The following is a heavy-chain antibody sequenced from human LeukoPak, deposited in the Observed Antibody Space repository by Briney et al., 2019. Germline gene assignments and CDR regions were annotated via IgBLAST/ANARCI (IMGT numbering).Heavy chain of an antibody. CDR3: AKDFSPQWVVPAAISQAFDI. Sequence: PGGSLRLSCAASGFTFSSYGMHWVRQAPGKGLEWVAFIRYDGSNNYYADSVKGRFTISRDNSKNTLYLQMNSLRAEDTAVYYCAKDFSPQWVVPAAISQAFDIWGQGTMVTVSS. D-gene: IGHD2-2*02. V-gene: IGHV3-30*02. CDR1: GFTFSSYG. CDR2: IRYDGSNN. J-gene: IGHJ3*02.